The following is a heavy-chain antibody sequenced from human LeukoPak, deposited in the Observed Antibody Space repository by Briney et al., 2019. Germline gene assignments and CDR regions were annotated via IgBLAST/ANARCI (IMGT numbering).Heavy chain of an antibody. Sequence: SETLSLTCAVYGGSFSSYYWSWIRQPPGKGLEWIGEINHSGSTNYNPSLKSRVTISVDTSKNQLSLKLSSVTAADTAVYYCARLTVAGFFDYWGQGTLVTVPS. V-gene: IGHV4-34*01. CDR2: INHSGST. CDR1: GGSFSSYY. D-gene: IGHD6-19*01. CDR3: ARLTVAGFFDY. J-gene: IGHJ4*02.